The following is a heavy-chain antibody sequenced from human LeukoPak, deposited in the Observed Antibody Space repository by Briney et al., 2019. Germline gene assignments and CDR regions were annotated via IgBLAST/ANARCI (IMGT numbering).Heavy chain of an antibody. V-gene: IGHV3-21*01. D-gene: IGHD2-2*02. J-gene: IGHJ3*02. CDR2: ISSSSSHI. CDR3: ARFSPHCSSTRCYNDAFDN. Sequence: PGRSLRLSCAASGFTLSSYSMNWVRQAPGKGLEWVSSISSSSSHIYYGDSGKGRSTLSRHNAKHSLYLQMNSLRAEETAVYYCARFSPHCSSTRCYNDAFDNWGQGTMVTVSS. CDR1: GFTLSSYS.